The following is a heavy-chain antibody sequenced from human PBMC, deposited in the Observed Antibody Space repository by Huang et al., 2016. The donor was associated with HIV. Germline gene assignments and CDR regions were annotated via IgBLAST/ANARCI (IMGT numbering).Heavy chain of an antibody. CDR3: VRDPRIQSWLNYFDY. J-gene: IGHJ4*02. Sequence: VQLVESGGGLVQPGGSLRLSCAASGFTFSSSWMHWVRQAPGKGVVWVSRINSDGGRSRQSDSVKGRFTISRDNAKNTLYLQMHSLRAEDTAVYYCVRDPRIQSWLNYFDYWGQGTLVSVSS. V-gene: IGHV3-74*01. D-gene: IGHD3-22*01. CDR1: GFTFSSSW. CDR2: INSDGGRS.